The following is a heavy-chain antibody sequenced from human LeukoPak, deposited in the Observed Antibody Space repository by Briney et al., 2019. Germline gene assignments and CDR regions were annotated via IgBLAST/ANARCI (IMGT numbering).Heavy chain of an antibody. CDR1: GGSFSGYY. D-gene: IGHD3-10*01. J-gene: IGHJ4*02. Sequence: SETLSLTCAVYGGSFSGYYWSWIRQPPGKGLEWIGEINHSGSTNYNPSLKSRVTISVDTSKNQFSLKLSSVAAADTAVYYCARGAAAYGSGSYYNRAFDYWGQGTLVTVSS. V-gene: IGHV4-34*01. CDR3: ARGAAAYGSGSYYNRAFDY. CDR2: INHSGST.